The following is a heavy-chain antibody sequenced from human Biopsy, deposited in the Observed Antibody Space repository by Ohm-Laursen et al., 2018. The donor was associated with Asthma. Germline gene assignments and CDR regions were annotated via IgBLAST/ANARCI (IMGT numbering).Heavy chain of an antibody. CDR2: ISFDGSNK. V-gene: IGHV3-30*18. D-gene: IGHD1-26*01. CDR3: AKDVFPGWELRRGPDY. J-gene: IGHJ4*02. Sequence: SLRLSCTASGSTFSNYGMHWVRQAPGRGLDWVAVISFDGSNKNYTDSVKGRFTISRDNSRNTLHLQMNSLRAEDAAVYYCAKDVFPGWELRRGPDYWGQGTLVTVSS. CDR1: GSTFSNYG.